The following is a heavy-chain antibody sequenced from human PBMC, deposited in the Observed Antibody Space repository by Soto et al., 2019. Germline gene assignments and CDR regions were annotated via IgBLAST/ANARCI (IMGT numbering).Heavy chain of an antibody. CDR2: IYPGDSDT. V-gene: IGHV5-51*01. CDR1: GYSFNNYW. J-gene: IGHJ4*02. CDR3: ARQDGYALYYFDS. Sequence: LGESLKISCXGSGYSFNNYWIGWVRQMPGKGLEWMGIIYPGDSDTRYSPSFRGQVTISADKSISSAYLQWSSLRASDTAMYYCARQDGYALYYFDSWGQGTLVTVSS. D-gene: IGHD5-12*01.